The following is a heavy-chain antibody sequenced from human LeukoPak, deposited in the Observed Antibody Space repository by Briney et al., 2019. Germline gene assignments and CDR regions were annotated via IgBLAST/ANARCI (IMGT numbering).Heavy chain of an antibody. J-gene: IGHJ4*02. CDR3: ARDRHWTNDWVFDY. D-gene: IGHD1/OR15-1a*01. CDR2: FYYTGST. Sequence: SETLSLTCTVSGGSISPYYWSWIRQPPGKGLEWIGYFYYTGSTDYNPSLKSRVTISGDTFKNQFSLKLNSVTAADTAVYYCARDRHWTNDWVFDYWGQGTLVTVSS. CDR1: GGSISPYY. V-gene: IGHV4-59*01.